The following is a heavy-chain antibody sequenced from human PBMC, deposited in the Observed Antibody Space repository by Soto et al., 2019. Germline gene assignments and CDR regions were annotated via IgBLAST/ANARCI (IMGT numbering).Heavy chain of an antibody. Sequence: VQLLESGGGLVQPGGSLRLSCAASGFTFSSYAMSWVRQAPGKGLEWVSAISGSGGSTYYADSVKGRFTISRDNSKNTLYLQMNSVRAEDTGVYYCAKDMGRRDYYYYGMDVWGQGTTVTVSS. D-gene: IGHD3-10*01. J-gene: IGHJ6*02. CDR3: AKDMGRRDYYYYGMDV. CDR1: GFTFSSYA. CDR2: ISGSGGST. V-gene: IGHV3-23*01.